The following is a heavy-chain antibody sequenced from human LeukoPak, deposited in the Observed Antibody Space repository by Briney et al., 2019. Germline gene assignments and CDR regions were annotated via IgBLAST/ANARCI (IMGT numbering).Heavy chain of an antibody. D-gene: IGHD3-16*01. CDR2: ISYDGSNK. V-gene: IGHV3-30*14. Sequence: PGGSLRLSCAASGFTFSSYAMHWVRQAPGKGLEWVAVISYDGSNKCYADSVKGRFTISRDNSKNTLYLQMNSLRAEDTAVYYCARDPGEHESGGDYWGQGTLVTVSS. CDR3: ARDPGEHESGGDY. CDR1: GFTFSSYA. J-gene: IGHJ4*02.